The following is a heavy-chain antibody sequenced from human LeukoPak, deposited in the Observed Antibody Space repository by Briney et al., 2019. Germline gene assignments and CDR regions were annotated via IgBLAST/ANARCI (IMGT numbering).Heavy chain of an antibody. CDR2: ISWNSGSI. CDR3: ARVWRLIVDY. Sequence: GGSLRLSCAASGFTFDDYAMHWVRQAPGKGLEWVSGISWNSGSIGYADSVKGRFTISRDNAKNSLYLQMNSLRAEDTAVYYCARVWRLIVDYWGQGTLVTVSS. J-gene: IGHJ4*02. V-gene: IGHV3-9*01. D-gene: IGHD3-3*01. CDR1: GFTFDDYA.